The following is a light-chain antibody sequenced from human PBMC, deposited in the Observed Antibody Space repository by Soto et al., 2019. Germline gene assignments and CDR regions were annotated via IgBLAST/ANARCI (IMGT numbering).Light chain of an antibody. Sequence: DIVLTQSPDTLSLSPGERATLSCRASQSVSSYLAWYQHKPGQPPRLLIQDASNRAAGIPARFSGSGSGTDFTLTISSLEPDDFAFYYCQQRSIWYTFGQGTKLEIK. CDR3: QQRSIWYT. J-gene: IGKJ2*01. V-gene: IGKV3-11*01. CDR1: QSVSSY. CDR2: DAS.